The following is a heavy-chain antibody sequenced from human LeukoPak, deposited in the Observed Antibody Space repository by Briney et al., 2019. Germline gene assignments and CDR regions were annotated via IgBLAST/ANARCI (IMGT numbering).Heavy chain of an antibody. V-gene: IGHV3-23*01. CDR1: GFTFSSYA. CDR3: AKWDSYSSGST. J-gene: IGHJ4*02. Sequence: GGSLRLSCAASGFTFSSYAMSWVRQAPGKGLEWVSAISGSGGSTYYADSVKGRFTISRDNSKNTLYLQVNSLRAEDTAVYYCAKWDSYSSGSTWGQGTLVTVSS. CDR2: ISGSGGST. D-gene: IGHD6-19*01.